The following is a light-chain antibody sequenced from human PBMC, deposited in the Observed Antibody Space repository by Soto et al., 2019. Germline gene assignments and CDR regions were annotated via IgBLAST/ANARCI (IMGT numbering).Light chain of an antibody. CDR3: QQYDSLPRT. CDR2: GAS. V-gene: IGKV3-20*01. CDR1: KSITANY. J-gene: IGKJ1*01. Sequence: DIVLTQFPGTLSLSTGERATLSCRTSKSITANYLAWYQQKPGQAPRLLIYGASSRARGIPDRFSGSGSGTDFTLTITRLEPEDFAVDYCQQYDSLPRTCGKGTKVEIK.